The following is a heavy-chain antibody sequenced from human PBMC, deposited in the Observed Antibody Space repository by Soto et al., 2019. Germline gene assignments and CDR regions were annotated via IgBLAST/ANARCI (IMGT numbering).Heavy chain of an antibody. CDR2: IDPSDSYT. CDR1: GYSFTSYW. Sequence: GESLKISCKGSGYSFTSYWISWVRQMPGKGMEWMGRIDPSDSYTNYSPSFQGHVTISADKSISTAYLQWSSLKASDTAMYYCAITTYDPGYYGMDVWGQGTTVTVSS. J-gene: IGHJ6*02. CDR3: AITTYDPGYYGMDV. V-gene: IGHV5-10-1*01. D-gene: IGHD3-3*01.